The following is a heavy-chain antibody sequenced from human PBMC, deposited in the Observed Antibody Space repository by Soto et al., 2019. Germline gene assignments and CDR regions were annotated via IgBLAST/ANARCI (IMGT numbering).Heavy chain of an antibody. J-gene: IGHJ6*02. D-gene: IGHD3-22*01. V-gene: IGHV3-13*04. CDR3: AKDQYYDSSGYYYYYYYGMDV. CDR2: IGTTGDT. CDR1: GFTFSSYD. Sequence: GGSLRLSCSASGFTFSSYDMHWVRQGTGKGLEWVSAIGTTGDTYYAGSVKGRFTISRENAKNSLYLQMNSLRAEDTAVYYCAKDQYYDSSGYYYYYYYGMDVWGQGTTVTVSS.